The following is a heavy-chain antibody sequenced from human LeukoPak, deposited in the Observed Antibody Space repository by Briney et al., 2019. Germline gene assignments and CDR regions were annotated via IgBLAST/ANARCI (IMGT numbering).Heavy chain of an antibody. CDR2: ISGSGGGT. Sequence: GGSLRLSCAAFGFTFSTYAMSWVRQAPAKGLEWVSGISGSGGGTDYADSVKGRFTISRDNSKNTLYLQMNSLRAEDTAVYYCAKDRGSSGRYYGMDVWGQGTTVTVSS. CDR3: AKDRGSSGRYYGMDV. J-gene: IGHJ6*02. CDR1: GFTFSTYA. V-gene: IGHV3-23*01. D-gene: IGHD1-26*01.